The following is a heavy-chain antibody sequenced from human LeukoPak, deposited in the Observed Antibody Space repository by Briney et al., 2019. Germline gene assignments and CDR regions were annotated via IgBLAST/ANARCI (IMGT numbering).Heavy chain of an antibody. CDR2: ISSSGSTI. V-gene: IGHV3-11*04. J-gene: IGHJ4*02. Sequence: GGSLRLSCAASGFTFSDYYMSWIRQAPGKGLEWLSYISSSGSTIYYADSVKGRFTMSRDNAKNSLYLQMNSLRAEDTAVYYCARDLYRIVVVPHYFDYWGQGTLVTVSS. CDR3: ARDLYRIVVVPHYFDY. D-gene: IGHD3-22*01. CDR1: GFTFSDYY.